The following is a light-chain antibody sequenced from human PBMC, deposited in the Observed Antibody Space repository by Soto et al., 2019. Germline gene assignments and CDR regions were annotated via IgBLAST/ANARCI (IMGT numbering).Light chain of an antibody. CDR1: SSDVGGYNY. CDR3: SSYTSSSTLDV. Sequence: QSALTQPASVSGSPGQSITISCTGTSSDVGGYNYVSWYQQHPRKAPKLMIYDVSNRPSGVSNRFSGSKSGNTASLTISGLQAEDEADYYCSSYTSSSTLDVFGTGTKLTVL. J-gene: IGLJ1*01. CDR2: DVS. V-gene: IGLV2-14*01.